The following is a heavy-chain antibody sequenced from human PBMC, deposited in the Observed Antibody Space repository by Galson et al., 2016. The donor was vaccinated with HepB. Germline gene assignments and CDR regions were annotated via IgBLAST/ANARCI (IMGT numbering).Heavy chain of an antibody. D-gene: IGHD5-18*01. V-gene: IGHV3-53*01. CDR3: ARLRPEYNYAYDY. CDR1: GFTVSSNH. Sequence: SLRLSCAASGFTVSSNHMSWVRQAPGKGLEWVSVFYGGGTINYADSVKGRFTVSRENSENTLFLQMNSLRADDTAVYYCARLRPEYNYAYDYWGQGTLVTVS. J-gene: IGHJ4*02. CDR2: FYGGGTI.